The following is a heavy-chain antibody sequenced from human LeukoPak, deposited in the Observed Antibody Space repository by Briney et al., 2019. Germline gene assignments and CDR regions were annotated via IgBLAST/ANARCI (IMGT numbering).Heavy chain of an antibody. V-gene: IGHV3-48*03. J-gene: IGHJ4*02. D-gene: IGHD5-12*01. CDR2: ISSSGGTI. Sequence: GGSLRLSCVASGFTFSNYEMNWVRQAPGKGLEWVSYISSSGGTIYYADSVKGRFTISRDNAKNSLYLQINSLRAEDTAVYYCARSGYYFDYWGQGTLVTVSS. CDR1: GFTFSNYE. CDR3: ARSGYYFDY.